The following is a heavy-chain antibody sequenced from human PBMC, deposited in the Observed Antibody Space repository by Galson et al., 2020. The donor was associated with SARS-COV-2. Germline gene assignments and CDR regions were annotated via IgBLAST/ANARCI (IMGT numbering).Heavy chain of an antibody. Sequence: HSGGSLRLSCAASGFPFSSNAMHWVRQAPGKGLEWVTVISDDGKKRYYAESVRGRFAISRDNSENTLYLQMNSLRPDDTAIYYCATERYDNSRGLESWGQGTLVTVSS. CDR1: GFPFSSNA. CDR2: ISDDGKKR. J-gene: IGHJ4*02. V-gene: IGHV3-30*09. D-gene: IGHD3-3*01. CDR3: ATERYDNSRGLES.